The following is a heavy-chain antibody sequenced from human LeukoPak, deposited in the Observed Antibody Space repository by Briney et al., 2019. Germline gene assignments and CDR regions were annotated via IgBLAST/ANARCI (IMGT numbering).Heavy chain of an antibody. CDR3: ARDSLAAAGNY. J-gene: IGHJ4*02. CDR2: ISSSGSTI. CDR1: GFTVSDYY. Sequence: GGSLRLSCAASGFTVSDYYMSWIRQAPGKRLEWVSYISSSGSTIYYADSVKGRFTISRDNAKNSLYLQMNSLRAEDTAVYYCARDSLAAAGNYWGQGTLVTVSS. V-gene: IGHV3-11*01. D-gene: IGHD6-13*01.